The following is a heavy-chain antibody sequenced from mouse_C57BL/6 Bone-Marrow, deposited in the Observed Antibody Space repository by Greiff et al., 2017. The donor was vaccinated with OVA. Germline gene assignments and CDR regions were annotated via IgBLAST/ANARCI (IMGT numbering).Heavy chain of an antibody. CDR3: ARHEREDRGGWFAY. CDR2: FYPGRGSI. Sequence: VQLHQSGAELVKPGASVKLSCKASGYTFTEYTIHWVKQRSGQGLEWIGWFYPGRGSIKHNEKFKDKATLTADNYSKTAYMGRSVLTSEGSAVYYCARHEREDRGGWFAYWGQGTRVTVSA. J-gene: IGHJ3*01. V-gene: IGHV1-62-2*01. CDR1: GYTFTEYT. D-gene: IGHD3-2*01.